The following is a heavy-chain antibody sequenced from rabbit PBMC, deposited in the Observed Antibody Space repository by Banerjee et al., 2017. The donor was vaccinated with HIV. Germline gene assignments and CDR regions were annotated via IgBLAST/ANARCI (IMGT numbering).Heavy chain of an antibody. CDR2: TYNGDGST. D-gene: IGHD7-1*01. J-gene: IGHJ4*01. CDR3: ARDAGGDGYSNDL. CDR1: GFDFSSNA. V-gene: IGHV1S47*01. Sequence: QQQLEESGGGLVKPGASLTLTCTASGFDFSSNAMCWVRQAPGKGLEWIACTYNGDGSTYYASWAKGRFTISKTSSTTVTLQMTSLTAADTATYFCARDAGGDGYSNDLWGPGTLVTVS.